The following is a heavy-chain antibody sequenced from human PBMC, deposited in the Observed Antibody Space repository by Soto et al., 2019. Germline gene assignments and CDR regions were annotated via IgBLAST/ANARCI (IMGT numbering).Heavy chain of an antibody. V-gene: IGHV1-46*01. CDR2: INPSGGST. CDR1: GYTFTSYY. J-gene: IGHJ6*02. CDR3: ARNKEYRLKIPYYYSYGTDV. Sequence: GASVKVSCKASGYTFTSYYMHWVRQAPGQGLEWMGIINPSGGSTSYAQKFQGRVTMTRDTFTSTVYMELSSLRSEDTAVYYCARNKEYRLKIPYYYSYGTDVWGQGTTVTVSS. D-gene: IGHD5-12*01.